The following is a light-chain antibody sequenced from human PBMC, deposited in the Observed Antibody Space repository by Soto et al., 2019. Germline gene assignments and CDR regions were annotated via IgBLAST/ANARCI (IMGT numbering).Light chain of an antibody. V-gene: IGKV3D-20*02. CDR3: QQRSNWLPIT. CDR1: QSVSSSY. CDR2: DAS. Sequence: EIVLRQSPGTLSLSPGERATLSCRASQSVSSSYLAWYQQKPGQAPRLLIYDASNRATGIPARFSGSGSGTDFTLTISSLEPEDFAVYYCQQRSNWLPITFGQGTRLEIK. J-gene: IGKJ5*01.